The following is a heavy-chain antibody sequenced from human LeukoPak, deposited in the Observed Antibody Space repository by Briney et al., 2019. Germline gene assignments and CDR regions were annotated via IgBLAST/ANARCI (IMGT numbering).Heavy chain of an antibody. CDR2: FDPDDGDT. J-gene: IGHJ6*02. Sequence: GASVKVSCKASGYTFTELSMHWVRQAPGKGLEWMGGFDPDDGDTIYAQKFQGRVTMTRDTSTDTAYMELSSLRSDDTAVYYCASLPVQMERLFGYYYSGMAVWGQGTTATVSS. V-gene: IGHV1-24*01. D-gene: IGHD1-1*01. CDR1: GYTFTELS. CDR3: ASLPVQMERLFGYYYSGMAV.